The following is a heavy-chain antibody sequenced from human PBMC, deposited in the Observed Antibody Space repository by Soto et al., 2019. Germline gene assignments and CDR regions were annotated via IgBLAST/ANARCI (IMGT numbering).Heavy chain of an antibody. J-gene: IGHJ4*02. V-gene: IGHV3-23*01. CDR1: GFTFSSYA. CDR3: AKDSSESGYYYGLFDY. CDR2: ISGSGGST. D-gene: IGHD3-22*01. Sequence: GGSLRLSCAASGFTFSSYAMSWVRQAPGKGLEWVSAISGSGGSTYYADSVKGRFTISRDNSKNTLYLQMNSLRAEDTAVYYCAKDSSESGYYYGLFDYWGQGTLVTVSS.